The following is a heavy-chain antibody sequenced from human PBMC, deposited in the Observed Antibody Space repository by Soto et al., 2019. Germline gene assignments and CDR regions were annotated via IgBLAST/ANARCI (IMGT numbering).Heavy chain of an antibody. CDR1: GYTFTSYY. CDR3: ARGGGAFGI. D-gene: IGHD1-26*01. J-gene: IGHJ3*02. Sequence: QVQLVQSGAEVKKPGASVKVSCKASGYTFTSYYMHWVRQAPGQGLEWMGIINPSGGSTSYAQKYPARVNMSRDTSTRTVYIDPRSRIYADTAVYYCARGGGAFGIWGQGTMITVSS. V-gene: IGHV1-46*01. CDR2: INPSGGST.